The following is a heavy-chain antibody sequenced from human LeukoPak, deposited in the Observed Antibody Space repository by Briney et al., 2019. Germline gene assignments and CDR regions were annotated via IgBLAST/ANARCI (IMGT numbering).Heavy chain of an antibody. D-gene: IGHD3-3*01. Sequence: GGSLRLSCAASGFTFNNYAMTWVRQAPGKGLEWVSIISGRGGTPYYADSVKGRFTISRDNSKNTLYLQMNSLRAEDTAVYYCARGGDYDFPFDPWDQGTLVTVSS. CDR1: GFTFNNYA. J-gene: IGHJ5*02. CDR3: ARGGDYDFPFDP. CDR2: ISGRGGTP. V-gene: IGHV3-23*01.